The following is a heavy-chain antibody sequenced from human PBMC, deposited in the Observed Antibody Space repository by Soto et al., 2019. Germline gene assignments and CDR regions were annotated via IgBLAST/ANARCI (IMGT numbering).Heavy chain of an antibody. V-gene: IGHV4-34*01. J-gene: IGHJ6*02. D-gene: IGHD1-26*01. CDR3: ARGSGELPDYYYYYGMDV. Sequence: PSETLSLTCAVYGGSFSGYYWSWIRQPPGKGLEWIGEINHSGSTNYNPSLKSRVTISVDTSKNQFSLKLSSVTAADTAVYYCARGSGELPDYYYYYGMDVCGQGTTVTVSS. CDR2: INHSGST. CDR1: GGSFSGYY.